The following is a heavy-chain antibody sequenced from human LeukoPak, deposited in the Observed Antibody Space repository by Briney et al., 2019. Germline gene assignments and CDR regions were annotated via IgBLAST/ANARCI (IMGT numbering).Heavy chain of an antibody. J-gene: IGHJ4*02. CDR3: ARDSVVPAAMAIDY. V-gene: IGHV1-18*04. Sequence: ASVKVSCKASGCTFTGYYIHWVRQAPGQGLEWMGWISAYNGNTNYAQKLQGRVTMTTDTSTSTAYMELRSLRSDDTAVYYCARDSVVPAAMAIDYWGQGTLVTVSS. D-gene: IGHD2-2*01. CDR2: ISAYNGNT. CDR1: GCTFTGYY.